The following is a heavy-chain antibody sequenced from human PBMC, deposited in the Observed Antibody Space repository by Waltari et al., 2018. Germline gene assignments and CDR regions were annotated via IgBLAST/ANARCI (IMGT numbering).Heavy chain of an antibody. CDR1: GYSISSGYY. CDR2: IYHSGST. J-gene: IGHJ4*02. D-gene: IGHD3-22*01. Sequence: QVQLQESGPGLVKPSETLSLTCAVPGYSISSGYYWGWIRQPPGKGLEWIGSIYHSGSTYYNPSLKSRVTISVDTSKNQFSLKLSSVTAADTAVYYCARCYDSSGWPYYWGQGTLVTVSS. V-gene: IGHV4-38-2*01. CDR3: ARCYDSSGWPYY.